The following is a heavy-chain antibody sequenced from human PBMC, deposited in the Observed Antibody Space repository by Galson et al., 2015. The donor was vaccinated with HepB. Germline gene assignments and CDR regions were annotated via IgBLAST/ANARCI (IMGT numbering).Heavy chain of an antibody. CDR3: ASADEMAAGAFDI. CDR2: MNPNSGNT. CDR1: GYTFTSYD. V-gene: IGHV1-8*01. J-gene: IGHJ3*02. D-gene: IGHD5-24*01. Sequence: SVKVSCKASGYTFTSYDINWVRQATGQGLEWMGWMNPNSGNTGYAQKFQGRVTMTRNTSISTAYMELSSLRSEDTAVYYCASADEMAAGAFDIWGQGTMVTVSS.